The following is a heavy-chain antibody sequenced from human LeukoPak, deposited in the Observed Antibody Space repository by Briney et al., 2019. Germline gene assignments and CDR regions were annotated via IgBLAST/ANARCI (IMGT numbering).Heavy chain of an antibody. V-gene: IGHV3-21*01. CDR3: ATTRVTMVRGVIIRPNWFDP. Sequence: GGSLRLSCAASGFTFSSYSMNWVRQAPGKGLEWVSSISSSSSYIYYADSVKGRLTISRDNAKNSLYLQMNSLRAEDTAVYYCATTRVTMVRGVIIRPNWFDPWGQGTLVTVSS. J-gene: IGHJ5*02. CDR2: ISSSSSYI. CDR1: GFTFSSYS. D-gene: IGHD3-10*01.